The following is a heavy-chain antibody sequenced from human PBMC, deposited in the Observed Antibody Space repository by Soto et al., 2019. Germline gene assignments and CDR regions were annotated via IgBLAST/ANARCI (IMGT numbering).Heavy chain of an antibody. Sequence: AGGSLRLSCAASGFTFSSYGMHWVRQAPGKGLEWVAVIWYDGSNKYYADSVKGRFTISRDNSKNTLYLQMNSLRAEDTAVYYCARPRTQQQLVDNFDYWGQGTLVTVS. CDR2: IWYDGSNK. J-gene: IGHJ4*02. CDR3: ARPRTQQQLVDNFDY. D-gene: IGHD6-13*01. CDR1: GFTFSSYG. V-gene: IGHV3-33*01.